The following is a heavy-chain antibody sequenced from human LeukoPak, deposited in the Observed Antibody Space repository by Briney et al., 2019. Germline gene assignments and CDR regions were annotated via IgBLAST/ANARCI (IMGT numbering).Heavy chain of an antibody. J-gene: IGHJ4*02. V-gene: IGHV3-30*18. CDR1: GFTFSNYG. D-gene: IGHD3-10*01. CDR2: ISYDGSNK. Sequence: GGSLRLSCAASGFTFSNYGMHWVRQAPGKGLEWVAVISYDGSNKYYEDSVKGRFTISRDNSKNTLYLQMNSLRAEDTAVYHCAKDLRPYGSGYYYLEEYWGQGTLVTVSS. CDR3: AKDLRPYGSGYYYLEEY.